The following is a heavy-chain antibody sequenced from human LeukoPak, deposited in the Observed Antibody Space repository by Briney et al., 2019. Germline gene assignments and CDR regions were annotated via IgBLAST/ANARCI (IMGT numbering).Heavy chain of an antibody. V-gene: IGHV3-30*02. CDR1: GFPFSYFG. Sequence: GGSLRLSCAASGFPFSYFGMHWVRQAPGKGLEWVAFIRFDGNDKFYADSVKGRFTISKDTSRNTLYPQMNSLRAEDTAVYYCAKDLMRDRWFGESWGQGTLVTVSS. CDR2: IRFDGNDK. J-gene: IGHJ5*02. CDR3: AKDLMRDRWFGES. D-gene: IGHD3-10*01.